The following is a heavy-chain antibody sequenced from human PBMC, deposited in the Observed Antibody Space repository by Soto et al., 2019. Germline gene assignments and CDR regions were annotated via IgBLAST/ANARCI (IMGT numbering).Heavy chain of an antibody. CDR2: IYYRGST. CDR3: ARGLDYVGFDY. J-gene: IGHJ4*02. CDR1: GDSVSSGTYY. Sequence: KTSETLSLTCIVSGDSVSSGTYYWSWIRQPPGKGLEWIGYIYYRGSTNYNPSLKSRVTISIDTSRNQFSLKVSSVTAADTAVYYCARGLDYVGFDYWGQGTLVTVSS. V-gene: IGHV4-61*01. D-gene: IGHD4-17*01.